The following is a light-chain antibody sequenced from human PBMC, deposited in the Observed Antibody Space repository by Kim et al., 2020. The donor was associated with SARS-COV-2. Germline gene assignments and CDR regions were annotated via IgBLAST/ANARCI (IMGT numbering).Light chain of an antibody. CDR1: TSKIGTVYD. CDR3: QSYDSGLSGNVI. Sequence: VTTSGPGRTSKIGTVYDVNWYQKLPETTPKLLIYGDSNRPSGVPDRFSGSKSGTSASLAITGLQAEDEADYYCQSYDSGLSGNVIFGGGTQLTVL. CDR2: GDS. J-gene: IGLJ2*01. V-gene: IGLV1-40*01.